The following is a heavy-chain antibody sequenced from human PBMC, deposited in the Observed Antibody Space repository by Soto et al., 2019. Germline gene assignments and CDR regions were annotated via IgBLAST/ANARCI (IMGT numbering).Heavy chain of an antibody. CDR2: IFHSGST. J-gene: IGHJ4*02. V-gene: IGHV4-30-2*01. Sequence: SETLSLTCAVSGGSISSGGYSWSWIRQPPGKGLEWIGYIFHSGSTYYNPSLKSRVTISVDTSKNQFSLKLSSVTAADTAVYYCARVSGSLREEGIVPNDYWGQGTLVTVSS. CDR3: ARVSGSLREEGIVPNDY. D-gene: IGHD2-8*01. CDR1: GGSISSGGYS.